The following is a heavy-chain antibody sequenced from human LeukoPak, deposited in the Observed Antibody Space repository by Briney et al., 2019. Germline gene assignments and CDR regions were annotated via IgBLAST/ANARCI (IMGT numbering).Heavy chain of an antibody. Sequence: GGSLRLSCAASGFTINSFGMHWVRQAPGKGLEWVAVIWFDGNHIFYADSVKGRFTISRDNSKNTLYLQMDSLRGEDTAVYYCARDVSAGNYGLYFGYWGQGTLVTVSS. CDR2: IWFDGNHI. V-gene: IGHV3-33*01. CDR3: ARDVSAGNYGLYFGY. CDR1: GFTINSFG. D-gene: IGHD1-7*01. J-gene: IGHJ4*02.